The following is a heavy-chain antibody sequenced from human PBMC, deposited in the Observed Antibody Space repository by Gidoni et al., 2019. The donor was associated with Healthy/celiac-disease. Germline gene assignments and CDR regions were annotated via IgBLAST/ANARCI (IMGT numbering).Heavy chain of an antibody. V-gene: IGHV1-69*01. CDR1: GGTFSSSA. D-gene: IGHD3-16*02. Sequence: QVQLVPSGASVTKPGSSVQVSCKASGGTFSSSAISWVRQAPGQGLEWMGGIIPIFGTANYAQKFQGRVTITADESTSTAYMELSSLRSEDTAVYYCARDRSLFSDSPAWFDPWGQGTLVTVSS. CDR2: IIPIFGTA. J-gene: IGHJ5*02. CDR3: ARDRSLFSDSPAWFDP.